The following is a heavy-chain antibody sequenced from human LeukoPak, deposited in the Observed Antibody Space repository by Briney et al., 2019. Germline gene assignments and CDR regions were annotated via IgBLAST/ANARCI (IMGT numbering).Heavy chain of an antibody. V-gene: IGHV1-46*01. CDR2: INPSGGST. CDR1: GYTFTSYG. Sequence: ASVKVSCKASGYTFTSYGISWVRQAPGQGLEWMGIINPSGGSTSYAQKFQGRVTMTRDTSTSTVYMELSSLRSEDTAVYYCARAGDSSGYRGISSYWGQGTLVTVSS. D-gene: IGHD3-22*01. CDR3: ARAGDSSGYRGISSY. J-gene: IGHJ4*02.